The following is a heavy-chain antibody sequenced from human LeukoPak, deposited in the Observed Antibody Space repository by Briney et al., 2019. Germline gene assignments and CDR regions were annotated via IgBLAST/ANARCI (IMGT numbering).Heavy chain of an antibody. CDR1: GFTFSTYA. D-gene: IGHD3-10*01. J-gene: IGHJ4*02. V-gene: IGHV3-23*01. CDR2: ISGSGGGT. Sequence: GGSLRLSCAASGFTFSTYAMSWVRQAPGKGLEWVSVISGSGGGTHYADSVKGRFTISRDNSKNTLYLQMNSLRAEDTAVYYCAKCLNYYGSGPNDYWGQGTLVTVSS. CDR3: AKCLNYYGSGPNDY.